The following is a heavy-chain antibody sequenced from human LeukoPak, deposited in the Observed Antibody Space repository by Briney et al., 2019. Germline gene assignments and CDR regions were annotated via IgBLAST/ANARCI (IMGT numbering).Heavy chain of an antibody. Sequence: GGSLRLSCAASGFTVSSNYMSWVRQAPGKGLEWVSVIYSGGSTYYADSVKGRFTISRDNSKNTLYLQINSLRAEDTAVYYCARAPYYYGPVDYWGQGTLVTVSS. J-gene: IGHJ4*02. D-gene: IGHD3-10*01. CDR3: ARAPYYYGPVDY. CDR2: IYSGGST. V-gene: IGHV3-53*01. CDR1: GFTVSSNY.